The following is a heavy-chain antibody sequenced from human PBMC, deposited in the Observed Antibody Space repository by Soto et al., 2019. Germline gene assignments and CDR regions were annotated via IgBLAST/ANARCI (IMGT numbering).Heavy chain of an antibody. CDR1: GGSFSGYY. J-gene: IGHJ5*02. CDR3: ARGGRITIFGVVTRGWFDP. CDR2: INHSGST. V-gene: IGHV4-34*01. Sequence: SETLSLTCAVYGGSFSGYYWSWTRQPPGKGLEWIGEINHSGSTNYNPSLKSRVTISVDTSKNQFSLKLSSVTAADTAVYYCARGGRITIFGVVTRGWFDPWGQGTLVTVSS. D-gene: IGHD3-3*01.